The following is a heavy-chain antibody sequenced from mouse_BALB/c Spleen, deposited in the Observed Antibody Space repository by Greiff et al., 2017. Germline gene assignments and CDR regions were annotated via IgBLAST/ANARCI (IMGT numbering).Heavy chain of an antibody. J-gene: IGHJ1*01. V-gene: IGHV5-4*02. Sequence: EVQVVESGGGLVKPGGSLKLSCAASGFTFSDYYMYWVRQTPEKRLEWVATISDGGSYTYYPDSVKGRFTISRDNAKNNLYLQMSSLKSEDTAMYYCAREKRYDENWYFDVWGAGTTVTVSS. CDR3: AREKRYDENWYFDV. D-gene: IGHD2-14*01. CDR1: GFTFSDYY. CDR2: ISDGGSYT.